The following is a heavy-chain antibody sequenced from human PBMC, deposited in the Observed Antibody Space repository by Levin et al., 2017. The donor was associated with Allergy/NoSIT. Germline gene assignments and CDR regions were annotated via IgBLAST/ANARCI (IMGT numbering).Heavy chain of an antibody. CDR1: GFSFDDYA. Sequence: GGSLRLSCTASGFSFDDYAMHWVRQAPGKGLEWVSGISWDSVNIGYADPVKGRFTISRDNGKTSLYLEMNSLRTEDTALYFCAQGKFEDSSLYYFNFWGQGTLVTVSS. V-gene: IGHV3-9*01. CDR3: AQGKFEDSSLYYFNF. CDR2: ISWDSVNI. D-gene: IGHD3-10*01. J-gene: IGHJ4*02.